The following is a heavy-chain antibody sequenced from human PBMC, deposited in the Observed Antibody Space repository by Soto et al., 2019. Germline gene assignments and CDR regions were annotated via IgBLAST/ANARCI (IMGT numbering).Heavy chain of an antibody. J-gene: IGHJ6*02. V-gene: IGHV1-2*02. CDR3: ARDEYYYDSSGPWYYYYGMDV. CDR2: INPNSGGT. Sequence: ASVKVSCKASGYTFTGYYMHWVRQAPGQGLEWMGWINPNSGGTNYAQKFQGRVTMTRDTSISTAYMELSRLRSDDTAVYYCARDEYYYDSSGPWYYYYGMDVWGQGTTVTVSS. CDR1: GYTFTGYY. D-gene: IGHD3-22*01.